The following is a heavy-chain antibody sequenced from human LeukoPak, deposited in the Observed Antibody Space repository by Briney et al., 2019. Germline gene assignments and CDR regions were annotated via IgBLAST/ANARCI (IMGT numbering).Heavy chain of an antibody. Sequence: GGSLRLSCAASGFTFSEYFMGWVRQAPGKGPEWVASVNGRGATTYYADSVRGRFTISRDNSKNTLYLQMISLGADDTAVYFCAKAPATGEGYYFYYMDVWGKGTTVTVSS. D-gene: IGHD7-27*01. J-gene: IGHJ6*03. CDR1: GFTFSEYF. CDR3: AKAPATGEGYYFYYMDV. CDR2: VNGRGATT. V-gene: IGHV3-23*01.